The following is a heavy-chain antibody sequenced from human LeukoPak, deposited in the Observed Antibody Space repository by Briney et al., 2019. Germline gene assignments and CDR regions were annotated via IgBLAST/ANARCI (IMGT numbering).Heavy chain of an antibody. J-gene: IGHJ4*02. CDR2: INHSGST. V-gene: IGHV4-34*01. D-gene: IGHD3/OR15-3a*01. CDR1: GGSFSGYY. CDR3: ARQTGSGLFILP. Sequence: SETLSLTCAVYGGSFSGYYWSWIRQPPGKGLEWIGEINHSGSTNYNPSLKSRVTISLDTSKNQFSLKLSSVTAADTAVYYCARQTGSGLFILPGGQGTLVTVSS.